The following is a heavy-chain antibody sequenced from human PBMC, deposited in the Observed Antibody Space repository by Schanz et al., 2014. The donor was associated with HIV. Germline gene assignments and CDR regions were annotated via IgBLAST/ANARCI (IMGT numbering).Heavy chain of an antibody. CDR2: IIPIIGTA. CDR1: GYTFTRDY. CDR3: TSGSFEFGDLLDDYYYDAMDV. J-gene: IGHJ6*02. Sequence: QVQLVQSGAEVKMPGASVKVSCKASGYTFTRDYIHWVRQAPGQGLEWMAGIIPIIGTADYAQKFQGRVTITADKSTSTLYLELSSLRSEDTAVYYCTSGSFEFGDLLDDYYYDAMDVWGQGTTVTVSS. D-gene: IGHD3-10*01. V-gene: IGHV1-69*06.